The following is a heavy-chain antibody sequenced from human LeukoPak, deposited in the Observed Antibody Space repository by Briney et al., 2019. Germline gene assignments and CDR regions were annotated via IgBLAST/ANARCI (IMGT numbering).Heavy chain of an antibody. V-gene: IGHV3-21*01. CDR1: GFTFSNYA. CDR3: ARGYCSGGSCYGSPPFL. Sequence: PGGSLRLSCAASGFTFSNYAMNWVRQAPGKGLEWVSSISSSSSYIYYADSVKGRFTISRDNAKNSLYLQMNSLRAEDTAVSYCARGYCSGGSCYGSPPFLWGQGTLVTVSS. CDR2: ISSSSSYI. D-gene: IGHD2-15*01. J-gene: IGHJ4*02.